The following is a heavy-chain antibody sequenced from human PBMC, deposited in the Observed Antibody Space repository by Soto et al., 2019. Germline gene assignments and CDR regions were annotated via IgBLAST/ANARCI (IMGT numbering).Heavy chain of an antibody. J-gene: IGHJ5*02. CDR3: ARVRYSGWFGELLDYNWFDP. D-gene: IGHD3-10*01. CDR1: GGSISSYY. V-gene: IGHV4-59*01. Sequence: SETLSLTCTVSGGSISSYYWSWIRQPPGKGLEWIGYIYYSGSTNYNPSLKSRVTISVDTSKNQFSLKLSSVTAADTAVYYCARVRYSGWFGELLDYNWFDPWGQGTLVTVSS. CDR2: IYYSGST.